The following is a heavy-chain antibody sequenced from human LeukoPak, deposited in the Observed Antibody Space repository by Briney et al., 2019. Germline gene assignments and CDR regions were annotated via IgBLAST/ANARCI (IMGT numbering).Heavy chain of an antibody. V-gene: IGHV1-2*06. CDR3: AREYYDSSGYWTLTFDY. Sequence: ASVKVSCKASGYAFTGFYIHWVRQAPGQGLEWMGRLNPNSGGTIHAQKFQGRVTITRDTSISTAYMELSRLRSDDTAVYYCAREYYDSSGYWTLTFDYWGQGTLVTVSS. CDR2: LNPNSGGT. D-gene: IGHD3-22*01. CDR1: GYAFTGFY. J-gene: IGHJ4*02.